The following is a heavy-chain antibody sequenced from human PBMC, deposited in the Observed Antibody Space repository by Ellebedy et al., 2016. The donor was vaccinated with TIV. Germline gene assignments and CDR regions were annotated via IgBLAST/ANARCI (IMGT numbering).Heavy chain of an antibody. D-gene: IGHD3-9*01. CDR2: ISDDGSHT. Sequence: GESLKISCVASGFTFSRHTFHWVRQAPGTGLEWVAIISDDGSHTSYSDSVKGRFTISRDNSKNTLYLQMNSLRVEDTAMYFCARDPTGYYNPYYFDFWGQGSLVTVSS. J-gene: IGHJ4*02. CDR3: ARDPTGYYNPYYFDF. CDR1: GFTFSRHT. V-gene: IGHV3-30*01.